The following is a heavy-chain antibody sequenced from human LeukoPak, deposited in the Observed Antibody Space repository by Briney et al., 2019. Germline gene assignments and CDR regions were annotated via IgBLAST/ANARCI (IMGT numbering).Heavy chain of an antibody. CDR1: GFTFSTYA. V-gene: IGHV3-48*02. J-gene: IGHJ4*02. CDR2: ISSSSGTT. Sequence: PGGSLRLSCAASGFTFSTYAMSWVRQAPGKGLEWISYISSSSGTTSYADSVRGRFIISRDNAKNSLYLQMNSLRDEDTAVYYCAKKGGSTWEFDYWGQGTLVTVSS. CDR3: AKKGGSTWEFDY. D-gene: IGHD6-13*01.